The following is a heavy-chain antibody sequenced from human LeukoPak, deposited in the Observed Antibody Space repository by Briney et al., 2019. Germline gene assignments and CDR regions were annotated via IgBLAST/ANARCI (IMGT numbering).Heavy chain of an antibody. J-gene: IGHJ1*01. CDR2: INPIFGTA. D-gene: IGHD4/OR15-4a*01. CDR3: ARDDRLYLSFQY. CDR1: GGTFSSYA. V-gene: IGHV1-69*06. Sequence: GCSVRVSCKASGGTFSSYAISWVRQAPGQGLEWMGGINPIFGTANYAQKFQGRVTITADKSTSIAYMELSSLGSEDTAVYYCARDDRLYLSFQYWGQGTLVTVSS.